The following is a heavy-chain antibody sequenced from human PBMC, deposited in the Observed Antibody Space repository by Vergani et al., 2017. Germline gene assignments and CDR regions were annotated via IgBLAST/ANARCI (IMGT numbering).Heavy chain of an antibody. CDR3: AKGQRGYSYGRLDY. D-gene: IGHD5-18*01. V-gene: IGHV3-23*01. CDR1: GFTFSSYA. J-gene: IGHJ4*02. Sequence: EVQLLESGGGLVQPGGSLRLSCAASGFTFSSYAMSWVRQAPGKGLEWVSAISGSGGSTYYADSVKGRFTISRDNSRNTLYLQMNSLRAEDTAVYYCAKGQRGYSYGRLDYWGQGTLVTVSS. CDR2: ISGSGGST.